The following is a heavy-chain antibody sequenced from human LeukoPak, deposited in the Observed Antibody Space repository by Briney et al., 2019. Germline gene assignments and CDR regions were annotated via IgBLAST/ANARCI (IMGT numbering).Heavy chain of an antibody. Sequence: GGSLRLSCAASAFTFSNAWMSWVRQAPGKGLEWVGFIRSKAYGGTTEYAASVKGRFTISRDDSKSIAYLQMSSLKTEDTAVYYCTRDYGSGSPPGNWGQGTLVTVSS. CDR3: TRDYGSGSPPGN. CDR2: IRSKAYGGTT. J-gene: IGHJ4*02. CDR1: AFTFSNAW. D-gene: IGHD3-10*01. V-gene: IGHV3-49*04.